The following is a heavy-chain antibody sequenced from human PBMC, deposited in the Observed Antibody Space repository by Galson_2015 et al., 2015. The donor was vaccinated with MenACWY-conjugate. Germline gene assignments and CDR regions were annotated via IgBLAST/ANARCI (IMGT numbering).Heavy chain of an antibody. Sequence: SLRLSCAASGFTFTTYAMSWVRQAPGKGLEWVSAISNSGSSTYYADSVKGRFAISRDNSKNTLYLQMDSLRAEDTAVYYCAKRQRLSIHSCYTFYYLVQSTLVAVSS. D-gene: IGHD3-16*02. V-gene: IGHV3-23*01. CDR1: GFTFTTYA. CDR2: ISNSGSST. J-gene: IGHJ4*01. CDR3: AKRQRLSIHSCYTFYY.